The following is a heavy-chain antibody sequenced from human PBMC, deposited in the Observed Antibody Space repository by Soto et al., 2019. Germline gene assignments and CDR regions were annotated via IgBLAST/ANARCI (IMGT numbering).Heavy chain of an antibody. J-gene: IGHJ4*02. CDR1: GYTFTSYA. Sequence: ASVKVSCKASGYTFTSYAMHWVRQAPGQRLEWMGWINAGNGNTKYSQKFQGRVTITRDTSASTAYMELSSLRSEDTAVYYCAKSSPYYYDSIGYYRDDYWGQGTLVTVSS. V-gene: IGHV1-3*01. CDR2: INAGNGNT. D-gene: IGHD3-22*01. CDR3: AKSSPYYYDSIGYYRDDY.